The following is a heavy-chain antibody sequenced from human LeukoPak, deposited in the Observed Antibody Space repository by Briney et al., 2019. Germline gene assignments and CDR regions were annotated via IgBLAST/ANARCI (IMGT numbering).Heavy chain of an antibody. Sequence: SVKVSCKASGYTFTGYYMHWVRQAPGQGLEWMGRIIPTFGTANYAQKFQGRVTITTDESTSTAYMELSSLRSEDTAVYYCARVGSSSGSLDYWGQGTLVTVSS. CDR1: GYTFTGYY. D-gene: IGHD6-19*01. V-gene: IGHV1-69*05. CDR2: IIPTFGTA. CDR3: ARVGSSSGSLDY. J-gene: IGHJ4*02.